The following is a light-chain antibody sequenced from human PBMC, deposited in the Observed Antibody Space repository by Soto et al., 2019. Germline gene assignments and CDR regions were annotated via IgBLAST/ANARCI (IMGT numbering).Light chain of an antibody. CDR2: KAS. J-gene: IGKJ1*01. V-gene: IGKV1-5*03. CDR3: QQYNSYWP. CDR1: QSISSW. Sequence: DIHMTQSPSTLSAXLXDXXTXXCRASQSISSWLAWYQQKPGKAPKLLIYKASSLESGVPSRFSGSGSGTEFTLTISSLQPDDFATYYCQQYNSYWPFGQGTKVDIK.